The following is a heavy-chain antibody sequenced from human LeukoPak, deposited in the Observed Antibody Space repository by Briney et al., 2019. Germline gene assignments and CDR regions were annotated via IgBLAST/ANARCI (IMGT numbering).Heavy chain of an antibody. CDR3: ARGANYYDSSGNHDAFDI. CDR1: GGSFSGYY. Sequence: SETLSLTCAVYGGSFSGYYWSWIRQPPGKGLEWIGEINHSGSTNYNPSLKSRVTISIDTSKNQFSLKLSSVTAADTAVYYCARGANYYDSSGNHDAFDIWGQGTMVTVSS. CDR2: INHSGST. J-gene: IGHJ3*02. V-gene: IGHV4-34*01. D-gene: IGHD3-22*01.